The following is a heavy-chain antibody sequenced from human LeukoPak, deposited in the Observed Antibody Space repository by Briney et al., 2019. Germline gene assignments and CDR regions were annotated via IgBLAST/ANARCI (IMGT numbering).Heavy chain of an antibody. J-gene: IGHJ4*02. CDR2: IYSGGST. D-gene: IGHD6-13*01. V-gene: IGHV3-53*01. CDR1: GFTVSSNY. CDR3: ARGYSSSFPDY. Sequence: PGGSPRLPCAASGFTVSSNYMSWVRQAPGKGLEWVSVIYSGGSTYYADSVKGRFTISRDNSKNTLYLQMNSLRAEDTAVYYCARGYSSSFPDYWGQGTLVTVSS.